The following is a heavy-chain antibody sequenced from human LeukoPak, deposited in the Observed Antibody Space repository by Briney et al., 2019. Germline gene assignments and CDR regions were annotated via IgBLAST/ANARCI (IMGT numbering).Heavy chain of an antibody. CDR1: GGSVSSGSYY. D-gene: IGHD2-2*01. Sequence: SETLSLTCTVSGGSVSSGSYYWSWIRQPPGKGLEWIGYIYYSGSTNYNPSLKSRVTISVDTSKNQFSLKLSSVTAADTAVYYCARGYCSSTSCYLFWFDPWGQGTLVTVSS. V-gene: IGHV4-61*01. CDR3: ARGYCSSTSCYLFWFDP. J-gene: IGHJ5*02. CDR2: IYYSGST.